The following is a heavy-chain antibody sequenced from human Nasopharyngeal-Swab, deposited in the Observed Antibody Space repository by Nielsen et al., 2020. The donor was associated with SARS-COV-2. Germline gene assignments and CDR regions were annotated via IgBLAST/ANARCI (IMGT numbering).Heavy chain of an antibody. CDR3: ARASVAGDFDY. Sequence: SETLSLTCTVSGYSISSGYYWGWIQQPPGKGLEWIGSIYHSGSTYYNPSLKSRVTISVDKSKNQFSLKLSFVTAADTAVYYCARASVAGDFDYWGQGTLVTVSS. CDR1: GYSISSGYY. J-gene: IGHJ4*02. D-gene: IGHD6-19*01. CDR2: IYHSGST. V-gene: IGHV4-38-2*02.